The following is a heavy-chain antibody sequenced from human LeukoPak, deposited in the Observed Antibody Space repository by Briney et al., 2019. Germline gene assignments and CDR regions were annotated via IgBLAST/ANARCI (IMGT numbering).Heavy chain of an antibody. J-gene: IGHJ5*02. V-gene: IGHV4-34*01. CDR1: GGSFSGYY. Sequence: PSETLSLTCAVYGGSFSGYYWSWIRQPAGKGLEWIGEINHSGSTNYNPSLKSRVTISVDTSKNQFSLKLSSVTAADTAVYYCARGRAFQPEYYYDSSGYHYSGDWFDPWGQGTLVTVSS. D-gene: IGHD3-22*01. CDR2: INHSGST. CDR3: ARGRAFQPEYYYDSSGYHYSGDWFDP.